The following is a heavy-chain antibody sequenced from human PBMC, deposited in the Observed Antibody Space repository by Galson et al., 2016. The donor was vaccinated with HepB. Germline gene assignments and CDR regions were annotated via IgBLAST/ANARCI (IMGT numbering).Heavy chain of an antibody. CDR2: INWNGGST. CDR3: ARVSLRGYYFEY. Sequence: SLRLSCAASGFTFRTYAMSWVRQAPGKGLEWVSGINWNGGSTGYADSVKGRFTISRDNAKNSLYLQMNSLRAEDTALYYCARVSLRGYYFEYWGQGTLVTVSS. CDR1: GFTFRTYA. D-gene: IGHD4-23*01. J-gene: IGHJ4*02. V-gene: IGHV3-20*04.